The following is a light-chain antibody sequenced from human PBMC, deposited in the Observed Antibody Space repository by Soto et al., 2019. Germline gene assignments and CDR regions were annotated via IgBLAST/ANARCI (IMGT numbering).Light chain of an antibody. CDR2: GAS. J-gene: IGKJ4*01. V-gene: IGKV3-15*01. CDR1: QSVNNN. Sequence: ETLMTQSPATLSVSPGERATLSCRASQSVNNNLAWYQQKLGQAPRVLIYGASTRATGIPARFSGSGSGTEFTLTISSLQPEDFATYYCQQYDSYPLTFGGGTKVDIK. CDR3: QQYDSYPLT.